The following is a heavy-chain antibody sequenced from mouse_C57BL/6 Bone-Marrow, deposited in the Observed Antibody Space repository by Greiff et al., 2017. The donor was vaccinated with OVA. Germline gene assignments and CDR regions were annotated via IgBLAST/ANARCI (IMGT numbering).Heavy chain of an antibody. V-gene: IGHV1-22*01. CDR3: ARKRGSREYFDV. CDR1: GYTFTDYN. CDR2: INPNNGGT. Sequence: VQLQQSRPELVKPGASVKMSCKASGYTFTDYNMHWVKQSHGKSLEWIGYINPNNGGTSYNQKFKGKATLTVNKSSSTAYMELRSLTSEDSAVYYCARKRGSREYFDVWGTGTTVTVSS. J-gene: IGHJ1*03. D-gene: IGHD1-1*01.